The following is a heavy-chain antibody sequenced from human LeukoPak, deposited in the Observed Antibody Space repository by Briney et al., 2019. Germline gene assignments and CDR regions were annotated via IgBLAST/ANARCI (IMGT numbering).Heavy chain of an antibody. D-gene: IGHD3-22*01. CDR3: ARGSSGYYYVWAY. CDR2: ISSSSSYI. J-gene: IGHJ4*02. CDR1: GLTFSSNS. V-gene: IGHV3-21*01. Sequence: GGSLSFSCAAPGLTFSSNSMNWVRQAPGKGLEWVSSISSSSSYIYYADSVKGRFTISRDNAKNSLYLQMNSLRAEDTAVYYCARGSSGYYYVWAYWGQGTLVTVSS.